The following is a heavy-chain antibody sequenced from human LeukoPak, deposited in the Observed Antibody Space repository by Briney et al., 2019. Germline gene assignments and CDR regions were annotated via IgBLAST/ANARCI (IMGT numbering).Heavy chain of an antibody. CDR2: IGAYNGNT. D-gene: IGHD2-2*01. V-gene: IGHV1-18*04. Sequence: GASVKVSCKASGYTFTSYGISWVRQAPGQGLEWMGWIGAYNGNTNYAQKVQGRVTMTTGTSTSTAYMELRSLRSDDTAVYYCARSWETQLGFDYWGQGTLVTVSS. CDR3: ARSWETQLGFDY. J-gene: IGHJ4*02. CDR1: GYTFTSYG.